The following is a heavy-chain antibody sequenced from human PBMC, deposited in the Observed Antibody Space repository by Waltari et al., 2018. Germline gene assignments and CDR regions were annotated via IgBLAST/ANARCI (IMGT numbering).Heavy chain of an antibody. J-gene: IGHJ4*02. D-gene: IGHD6-19*01. CDR1: GGSFSGYY. V-gene: IGHV4-34*01. CDR3: ARGLSPPGYSSGWYYFDY. Sequence: QVQLQQWGAGLLKPSETLSLTCAVYGGSFSGYYWSWIRQPPGKGLEWIGEINHSGSPNYNPSLKSRVTISVDPSKNQFSRKLSSVTAADTAVYYCARGLSPPGYSSGWYYFDYWGQGTLVTVSS. CDR2: INHSGSP.